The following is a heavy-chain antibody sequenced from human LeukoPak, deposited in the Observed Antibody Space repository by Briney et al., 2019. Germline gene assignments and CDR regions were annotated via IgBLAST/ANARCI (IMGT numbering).Heavy chain of an antibody. Sequence: GASVKVSCKASGYTFTTYGISWVRQAPGQGLEWMGWISTYNGNTNYAQKLQGRVTMTTDTSTSTAYMELRSLRSDDTAVYYCARGRQLLVPAAMKGLWFDPWGQGTLVTVSS. V-gene: IGHV1-18*01. CDR3: ARGRQLLVPAAMKGLWFDP. CDR2: ISTYNGNT. J-gene: IGHJ5*02. D-gene: IGHD2-2*01. CDR1: GYTFTTYG.